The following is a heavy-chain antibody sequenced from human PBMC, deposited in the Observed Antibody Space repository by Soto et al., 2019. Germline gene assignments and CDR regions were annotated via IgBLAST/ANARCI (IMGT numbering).Heavy chain of an antibody. V-gene: IGHV1-69*04. J-gene: IGHJ6*03. CDR1: GGTFSSYT. CDR3: ARESLKQLVLYYYYYMDV. Sequence: SVKVSCKASGGTFSSYTISWVRQAPGQGLEWMGRIIPILGIANYAQKFQGRVTITADKSTSTAYMELSSLRSEDTAVYYCARESLKQLVLYYYYYMDVWGKGTKVTVSS. CDR2: IIPILGIA. D-gene: IGHD6-6*01.